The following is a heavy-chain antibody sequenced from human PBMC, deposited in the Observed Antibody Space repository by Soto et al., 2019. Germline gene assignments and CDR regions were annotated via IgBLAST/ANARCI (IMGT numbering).Heavy chain of an antibody. J-gene: IGHJ5*02. CDR3: ARMGLLLGELSRNWFDP. D-gene: IGHD3-16*02. CDR1: GGSITSANYY. CDR2: IYSSGTT. V-gene: IGHV4-31*03. Sequence: VQLQESGPGLVKPSQTLSLSCSISGGSITSANYYWTWIRLFPGKGLEWIGYIYSSGTTHYNPSLKSRATISLDTSNNQFSLEVKSATAADTAVYYCARMGLLLGELSRNWFDPWGQGSLVTVSS.